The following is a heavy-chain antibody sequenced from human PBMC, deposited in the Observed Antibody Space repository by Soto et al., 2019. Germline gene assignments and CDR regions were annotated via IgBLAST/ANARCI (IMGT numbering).Heavy chain of an antibody. Sequence: GGSLRLSCAASGFTVSSNYMSWVRQAPGKGLEWVSVIYSGGSTYYADSVKGRFTISRHYSKNTLYLQMNSPRAEDTAVYYCARDKVVAATFWFDPWGQGTLVTVS. CDR3: ARDKVVAATFWFDP. D-gene: IGHD2-15*01. CDR1: GFTVSSNY. V-gene: IGHV3-53*01. CDR2: IYSGGST. J-gene: IGHJ5*02.